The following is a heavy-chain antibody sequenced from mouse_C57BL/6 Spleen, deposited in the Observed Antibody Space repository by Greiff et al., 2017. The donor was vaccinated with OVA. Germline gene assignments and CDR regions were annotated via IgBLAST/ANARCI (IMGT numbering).Heavy chain of an antibody. CDR3: ARHGLEGWFAY. CDR2: IWSDGST. Sequence: QVQLKESGPGLVAPSPSLSITCTVSGFSLTSYGVHWVRQPPGKGLEWLVVIWSDGSTTYNSALKSRLSISTDTTKSQVFLKMNSLQTDDTALYYCARHGLEGWFAYWGQGTLVTVSA. CDR1: GFSLTSYG. D-gene: IGHD3-1*01. V-gene: IGHV2-6-1*01. J-gene: IGHJ3*01.